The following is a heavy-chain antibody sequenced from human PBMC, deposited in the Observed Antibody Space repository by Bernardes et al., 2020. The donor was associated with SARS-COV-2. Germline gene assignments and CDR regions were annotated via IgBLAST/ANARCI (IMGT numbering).Heavy chain of an antibody. J-gene: IGHJ6*02. V-gene: IGHV3-23*01. CDR1: GFTFSSYA. Sequence: GSLRLSCAASGFTFSSYAMSWVRQAPGKGLVWVSAISGSGGSTYYADSVKGRFTISRDNSKNTLYLQMNSLRAEDTAVYYCATAEPQYYYYYGMDVWGQGTTVTVSS. CDR3: ATAEPQYYYYYGMDV. D-gene: IGHD1-26*01. CDR2: ISGSGGST.